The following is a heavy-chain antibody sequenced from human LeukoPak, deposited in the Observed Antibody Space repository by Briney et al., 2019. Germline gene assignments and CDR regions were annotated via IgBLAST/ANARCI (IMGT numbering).Heavy chain of an antibody. Sequence: SESLSLTCRVSRGSVNSADYYWSWIRQPAGKGLEWIGHIYTSGNTDYNPSLKTRLTISLGTSKNQFSLNVTSVTAADTAVYYCARDGPIGPWGQGTLVTVSS. D-gene: IGHD2-15*01. V-gene: IGHV4-61*10. CDR2: IYTSGNT. CDR1: RGSVNSADYY. J-gene: IGHJ4*02. CDR3: ARDGPIGP.